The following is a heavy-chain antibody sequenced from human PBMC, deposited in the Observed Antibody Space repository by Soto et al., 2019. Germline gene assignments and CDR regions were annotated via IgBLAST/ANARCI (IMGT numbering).Heavy chain of an antibody. CDR2: LYYGRSA. CDR3: ALRSMAVVPEY. CDR1: GDSISTYY. Sequence: QVQLQESGPGLVKPSETLSLTCAVSGDSISTYYCMWIRQPPGKGLESIGYLYYGRSANYNPSLKSRVTLSVDTSTNQCSLTLSSMTAVDTAVYYCALRSMAVVPEYWGQGTLVTVSS. D-gene: IGHD3-22*01. V-gene: IGHV4-59*01. J-gene: IGHJ4*02.